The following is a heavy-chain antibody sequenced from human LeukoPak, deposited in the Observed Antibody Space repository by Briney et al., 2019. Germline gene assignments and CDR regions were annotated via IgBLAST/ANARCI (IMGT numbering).Heavy chain of an antibody. CDR3: ARVDSSSGRRIDY. CDR2: IYTSGST. V-gene: IGHV4-61*02. J-gene: IGHJ4*02. Sequence: SQTLSLTCTVSGGSISSGSYYWSWIRQPAGKGLEWIGRIYTSGSTNYNPSLKSRVTISVDTSKNQFSLKLSSVTAADTAVYYCARVDSSSGRRIDYWGQGTLVTVSS. CDR1: GGSISSGSYY. D-gene: IGHD6-6*01.